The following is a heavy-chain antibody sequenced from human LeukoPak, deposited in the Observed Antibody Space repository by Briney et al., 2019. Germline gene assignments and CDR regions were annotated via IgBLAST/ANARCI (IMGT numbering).Heavy chain of an antibody. D-gene: IGHD6-13*01. V-gene: IGHV3-30-3*01. CDR1: GFTFSSYA. Sequence: GRSLRLSCAASGFTFSSYAMHWVRQAPGKGLEWVAVISYDGSNKYYADSVKGRFTISRDNSKNTLYLQMNSLRAEDTAVYYCARPLGQQQLVGEYFQHWGQGTLVTVSS. CDR2: ISYDGSNK. J-gene: IGHJ1*01. CDR3: ARPLGQQQLVGEYFQH.